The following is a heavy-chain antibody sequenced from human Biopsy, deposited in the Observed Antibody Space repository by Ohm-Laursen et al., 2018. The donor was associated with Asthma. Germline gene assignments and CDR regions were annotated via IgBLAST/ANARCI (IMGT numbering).Heavy chain of an antibody. CDR3: ARDFGGWYYFDN. D-gene: IGHD3-3*01. J-gene: IGHJ4*02. V-gene: IGHV4-59*01. CDR2: IYYTGTT. CDR1: GGSISGFY. Sequence: SDTLSLTCTVSGGSISGFYWSWIRQPPGKGLEWIGCIYYTGTTNYNPSLKSRVSISVDTSKNQFSLKLTSVTAADTAVYYCARDFGGWYYFDNWGQGSLVTVSS.